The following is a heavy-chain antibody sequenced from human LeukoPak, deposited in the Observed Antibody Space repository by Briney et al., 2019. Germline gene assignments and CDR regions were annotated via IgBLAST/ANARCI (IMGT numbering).Heavy chain of an antibody. CDR3: ARGRGSGSYYMCDV. CDR1: GGSFSGYY. CDR2: IYYSGST. D-gene: IGHD3-10*01. V-gene: IGHV4-59*01. Sequence: SETLSLTCAVYGGSFSGYYWSWIRQPPGKGLEWIGYIYYSGSTNYNPSLKSRVTISVDTSKNQFSLKLSSVTAADTAVYYCARGRGSGSYYMCDVWGQGTTVTVSS. J-gene: IGHJ6*02.